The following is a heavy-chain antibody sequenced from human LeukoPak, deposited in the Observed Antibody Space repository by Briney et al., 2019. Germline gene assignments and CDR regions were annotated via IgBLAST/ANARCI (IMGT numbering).Heavy chain of an antibody. J-gene: IGHJ4*02. CDR2: IYTSGST. V-gene: IGHV4-4*07. Sequence: PSETLSLTCTVSGGSISSYYWSWIRQPAGKGLEWIGRIYTSGSTNYNPSLKSRVTMSVDTSKNQFSLKLSSVTAADTAVYYCARDNWEPYYYDSSASSRLAYFDYWGQGTLVTVSS. D-gene: IGHD3-22*01. CDR1: GGSISSYY. CDR3: ARDNWEPYYYDSSASSRLAYFDY.